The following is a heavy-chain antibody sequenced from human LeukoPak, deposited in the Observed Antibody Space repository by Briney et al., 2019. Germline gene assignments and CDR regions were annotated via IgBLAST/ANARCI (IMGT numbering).Heavy chain of an antibody. V-gene: IGHV3-33*01. CDR2: IWYDGSNK. D-gene: IGHD6-25*01. J-gene: IGHJ4*02. CDR1: GFTFSSYG. Sequence: GGSLRLSCAASGFTFSSYGMHWVRQAPGKGLEWVAVIWYDGSNKYYADSVKGRFTISRDNSKNTLYLQMNSLRAEDTAVYYCARGAGYSSAGTAFDYWGQGTLVTLSS. CDR3: ARGAGYSSAGTAFDY.